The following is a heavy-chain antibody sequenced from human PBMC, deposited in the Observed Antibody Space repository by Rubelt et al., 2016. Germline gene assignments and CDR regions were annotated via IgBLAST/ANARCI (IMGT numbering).Heavy chain of an antibody. CDR3: ARSDIVATITDY. V-gene: IGHV3-48*03. CDR1: GFTFSSYE. CDR2: ISSSGSTI. J-gene: IGHJ4*02. Sequence: EVQLVESGGGLVQPGGSLRLSCAASGFTFSSYEMNWVRQAPGKGLEWVSYISSSGSTIYYACSVKGRLTISRDNAKNSLYLQMNGLRAEDTAVYYCARSDIVATITDYWGQGTLVTVSS. D-gene: IGHD5-12*01.